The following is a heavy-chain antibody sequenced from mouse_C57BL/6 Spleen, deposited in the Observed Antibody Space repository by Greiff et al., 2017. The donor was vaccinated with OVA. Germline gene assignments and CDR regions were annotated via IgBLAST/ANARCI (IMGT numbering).Heavy chain of an antibody. V-gene: IGHV1-53*01. CDR3: ARRGPYGYDEAWFAY. CDR1: GYTFTSYW. J-gene: IGHJ3*01. Sequence: QVQLQQPGTELVKPGASVKLSCKASGYTFTSYWMHWVKQRPGQGLEWIGNINPSNGGTNYNEKFKSKATLTVDKSSSTAYMQLSSLTSEDSAVYYGARRGPYGYDEAWFAYWGQGTLVTVSA. D-gene: IGHD2-2*01. CDR2: INPSNGGT.